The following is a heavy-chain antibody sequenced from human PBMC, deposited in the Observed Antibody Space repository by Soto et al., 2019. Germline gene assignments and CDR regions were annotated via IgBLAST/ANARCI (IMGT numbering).Heavy chain of an antibody. CDR1: GFTFSGYY. D-gene: IGHD5-18*01. V-gene: IGHV3-11*01. J-gene: IGHJ4*02. Sequence: GGSLRLSCAASGFTFSGYYMSWIRQAPGKGLEWLSHITGSGGTRSYADSVRGRFTISRDNARNSLYLQVNSLRPSDTAVYFFASRSGYRYDFDYWGQGTLVTVSS. CDR2: ITGSGGTR. CDR3: ASRSGYRYDFDY.